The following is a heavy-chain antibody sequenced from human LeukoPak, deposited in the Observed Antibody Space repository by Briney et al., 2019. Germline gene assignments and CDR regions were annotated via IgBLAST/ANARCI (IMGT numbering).Heavy chain of an antibody. V-gene: IGHV4-59*08. J-gene: IGHJ3*02. D-gene: IGHD1-26*01. CDR3: ARPASWTSGAFDI. CDR2: IYYSGST. CDR1: GGSISSYY. Sequence: SETLSLTCTVSGGSISSYYWSWIRRPPGKGLEWIGYIYYSGSTNYNPSLKSRVTISVDTSKNQFSLKLSSVTAADTAVYYCARPASWTSGAFDIWGQGTMVTVSS.